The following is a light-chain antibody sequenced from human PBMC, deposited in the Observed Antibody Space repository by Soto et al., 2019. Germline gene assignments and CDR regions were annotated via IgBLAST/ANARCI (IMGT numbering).Light chain of an antibody. Sequence: EIVMTQFPATLSVSPGERVTLACRASQSVSSNLAWYQQKPGQAPRLLIYGASTRATGIPAWFSGSGSRTEFTLTISRLQSEDFAVYYCQQYNNWPLTFGGGTKVEIK. V-gene: IGKV3-15*01. CDR2: GAS. J-gene: IGKJ4*01. CDR1: QSVSSN. CDR3: QQYNNWPLT.